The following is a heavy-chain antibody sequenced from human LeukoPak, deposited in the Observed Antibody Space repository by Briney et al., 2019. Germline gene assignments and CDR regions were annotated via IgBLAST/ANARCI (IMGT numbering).Heavy chain of an antibody. CDR2: ISGSGGST. D-gene: IGHD3-3*01. J-gene: IGHJ4*02. CDR3: AKRHYDYWSGYQNQMYYFDY. V-gene: IGHV3-23*01. CDR1: GFTFSSYA. Sequence: GGSLRLSCAASGFTFSSYAMSWVRQAPGKGLEGVSAISGSGGSTYYADSVKGRFTISRDNSKNTLYLQMNSLRAEDTAVYYSAKRHYDYWSGYQNQMYYFDYWGQGTMVTVSS.